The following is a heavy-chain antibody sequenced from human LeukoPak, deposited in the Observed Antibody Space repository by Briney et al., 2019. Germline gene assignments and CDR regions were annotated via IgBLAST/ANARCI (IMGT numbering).Heavy chain of an antibody. J-gene: IGHJ4*02. CDR3: ARDRGWLQFDS. CDR1: GFTFSSYS. CDR2: IKQDGGEM. Sequence: GGSLRLSCAASGFTFSSYSMNWVRQAPGKGLEWVANIKQDGGEMYYVDSVKGRFTISRDNAKNSLNLQMNSLRAEDTAVYYCARDRGWLQFDSWGQGTLVTVSS. V-gene: IGHV3-7*01. D-gene: IGHD5-24*01.